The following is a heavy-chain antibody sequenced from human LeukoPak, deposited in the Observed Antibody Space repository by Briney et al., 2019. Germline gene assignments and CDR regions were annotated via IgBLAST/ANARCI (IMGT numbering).Heavy chain of an antibody. CDR2: INHSGST. D-gene: IGHD6-19*01. J-gene: IGHJ5*02. V-gene: IGHV4-34*01. Sequence: SETLSLTCAVYGGSFSGYYWSWIRQPPGKGLEWIGEINHSGSTNYNPSLKSRVTISVDTSKNQFSLKLSSVTAADTAVYYCARDLASSGWYETNWFDPWGQGTLVTVSS. CDR3: ARDLASSGWYETNWFDP. CDR1: GGSFSGYY.